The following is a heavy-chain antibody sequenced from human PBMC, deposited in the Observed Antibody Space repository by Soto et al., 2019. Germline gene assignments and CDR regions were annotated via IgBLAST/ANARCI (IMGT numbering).Heavy chain of an antibody. CDR2: IYYSGST. CDR1: GGSISSSSYY. D-gene: IGHD6-13*01. Sequence: KPSETLSLTCTVSGGSISSSSYYWGWIRQPPGKGLEWIGSIYYSGSTYYNPSLKSRVTISVDTSKNQFSLKLSSVTAADTAVYYCARLVSSEQQLVDWFDPWGQGTLVTVSS. CDR3: ARLVSSEQQLVDWFDP. J-gene: IGHJ5*02. V-gene: IGHV4-39*01.